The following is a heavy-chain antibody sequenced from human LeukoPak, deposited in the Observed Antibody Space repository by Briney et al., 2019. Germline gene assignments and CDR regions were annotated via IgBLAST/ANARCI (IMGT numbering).Heavy chain of an antibody. D-gene: IGHD3-22*01. V-gene: IGHV3-23*01. CDR3: AKDRYFDNSGDHYESEY. J-gene: IGHJ4*02. CDR1: GFTFSTYG. Sequence: GGSLRLSCAASGFTFSTYGMSWVRQAPGKGLDWVSAVSGSGGSTHYADSVTGRFTISRDNSKNTLYLQMNSLRAEDTAVYYCAKDRYFDNSGDHYESEYWGQGTLVTVSS. CDR2: VSGSGGST.